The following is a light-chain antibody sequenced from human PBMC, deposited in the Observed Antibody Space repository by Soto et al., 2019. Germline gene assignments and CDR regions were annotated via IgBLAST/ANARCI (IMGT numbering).Light chain of an antibody. CDR3: PSYDSSLSASV. V-gene: IGLV1-40*01. J-gene: IGLJ2*01. CDR2: GNS. Sequence: QSVLTQPPSVSGAPGQRVTICCAGSSSNIGAGYDVHWYQQLPGTAPKLLIYGNSNRPSGVPDRFSGSKSGTSASLAITGLQTEDEADYYCPSYDSSLSASVFGGGTKLTVL. CDR1: SSNIGAGYD.